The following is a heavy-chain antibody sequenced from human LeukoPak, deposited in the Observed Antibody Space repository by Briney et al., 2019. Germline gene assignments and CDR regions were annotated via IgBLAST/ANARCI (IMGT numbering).Heavy chain of an antibody. J-gene: IGHJ4*02. CDR1: GFTFSSYA. CDR3: AKASIPRYYDSSGSHYFDY. D-gene: IGHD3-22*01. V-gene: IGHV3-23*01. Sequence: GGSLRLSCAASGFTFSSYAMSWVRQAPGKGLEWVSAISGSGGSTYYADSVKGRFTISRDNSKNTLYLQMNSLRAEDTAVYYCAKASIPRYYDSSGSHYFDYWGQGTLVTVSS. CDR2: ISGSGGST.